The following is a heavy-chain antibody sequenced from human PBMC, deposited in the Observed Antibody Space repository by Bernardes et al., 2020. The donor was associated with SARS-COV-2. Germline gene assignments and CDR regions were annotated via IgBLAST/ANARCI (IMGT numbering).Heavy chain of an antibody. CDR1: GFTFSSYE. D-gene: IGHD4-17*01. CDR2: ISTSGSTI. CDR3: AREDPWAEGDYGDY. Sequence: GSLRFSCAASGFTFSSYEMTWVRQAPGKGLEWVSYISTSGSTIYYAASVKGRFTISRDNAKNSLFLQMNSLRAEDTAVYYCAREDPWAEGDYGDYWGQGTLVTVSS. V-gene: IGHV3-48*03. J-gene: IGHJ4*02.